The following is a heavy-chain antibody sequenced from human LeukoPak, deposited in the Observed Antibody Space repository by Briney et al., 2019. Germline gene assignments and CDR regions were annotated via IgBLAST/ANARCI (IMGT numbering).Heavy chain of an antibody. CDR2: IYYSGIT. V-gene: IGHV4-39*01. CDR1: GGSISSSNYY. Sequence: PSDTLSLTCTVSGGSISSSNYYWGWIRQPPGKGLEWIGSIYYSGITYYNPSLKSRVTISVDTSNNRFSLKLSSVTAADTAMYYCARLLIYCSSTSCHFDYWGQGTLVTVSS. CDR3: ARLLIYCSSTSCHFDY. D-gene: IGHD2-2*01. J-gene: IGHJ4*02.